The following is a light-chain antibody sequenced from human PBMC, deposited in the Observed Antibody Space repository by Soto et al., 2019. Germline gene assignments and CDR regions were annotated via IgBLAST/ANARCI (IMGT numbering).Light chain of an antibody. CDR3: QQATSLPIT. CDR1: QDISKW. J-gene: IGKJ5*01. Sequence: DIQMTQSPSSVSASVGDRVSVSCRASQDISKWLVWYQQKPGKAPKVLIYFASSLQSGVPSRFSGSGSGTDFTLTISSLQPEDFATYYCQQATSLPITFGQGTRLEIK. CDR2: FAS. V-gene: IGKV1-12*01.